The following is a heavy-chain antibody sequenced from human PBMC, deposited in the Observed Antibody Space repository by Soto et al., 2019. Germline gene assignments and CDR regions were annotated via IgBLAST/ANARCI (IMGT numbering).Heavy chain of an antibody. V-gene: IGHV3-9*01. CDR2: ISWNSGSI. Sequence: EVQLVESGGGLVQPGRSLRLSCAASGFTFDDYAMHWVRQAPGKGLEWVSGISWNSGSIGYADSVKGRFTISRDNAKNSLYLQMNSLRAEDTALYYCAKDIEGRIAAAGNPDYWGQGTLVTVSS. D-gene: IGHD6-13*01. CDR1: GFTFDDYA. CDR3: AKDIEGRIAAAGNPDY. J-gene: IGHJ4*02.